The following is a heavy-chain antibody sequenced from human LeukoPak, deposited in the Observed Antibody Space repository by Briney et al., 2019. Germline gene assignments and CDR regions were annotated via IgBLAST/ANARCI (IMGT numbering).Heavy chain of an antibody. Sequence: ASVKVSCKASGYTFTGYYMHWVRQAPGQGLEWMGIINPSGGSTSYAQKFQGRVTMTRDTSTSTVYMELSSLRSEDTAVYYCASGRNKLNFDYWGQGTLVTVSS. CDR1: GYTFTGYY. CDR3: ASGRNKLNFDY. J-gene: IGHJ4*02. V-gene: IGHV1-46*01. CDR2: INPSGGST. D-gene: IGHD1-14*01.